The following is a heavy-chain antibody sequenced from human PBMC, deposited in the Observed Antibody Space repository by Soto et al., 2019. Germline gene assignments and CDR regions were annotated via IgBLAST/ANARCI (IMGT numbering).Heavy chain of an antibody. D-gene: IGHD4-4*01. Sequence: PGGSLRLYCADSGFAFTSYSMIWVRQAPGRGLEWVSTITSSGTNTYYADSVKGRFTISRDASKNTLYLQMNSLRAEDTALYYCAKDRLQWAFDIWGQGTMVTVSS. CDR3: AKDRLQWAFDI. CDR1: GFAFTSYS. V-gene: IGHV3-23*01. J-gene: IGHJ3*02. CDR2: ITSSGTNT.